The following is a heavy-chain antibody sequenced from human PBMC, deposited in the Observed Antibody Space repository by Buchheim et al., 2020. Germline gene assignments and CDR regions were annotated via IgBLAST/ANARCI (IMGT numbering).Heavy chain of an antibody. V-gene: IGHV4-59*01. CDR1: GDSISSYY. J-gene: IGHJ4*02. CDR3: ARDRGYCSGGSCSFEIDY. Sequence: QVQLQESGPRLVKPSETLSLTCTVSGDSISSYYWSWIRQPPGKGLEWIGYIYHTGSTNYNPSLKSRVTMSVDTSKNQFSLKLSSVTAVDTAVYYCARDRGYCSGGSCSFEIDYWGQGAL. CDR2: IYHTGST. D-gene: IGHD2-15*01.